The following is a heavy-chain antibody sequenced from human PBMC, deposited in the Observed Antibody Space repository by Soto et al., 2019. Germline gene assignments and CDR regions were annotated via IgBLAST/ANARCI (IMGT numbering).Heavy chain of an antibody. CDR1: GFTFSSYA. V-gene: IGHV3-23*01. CDR3: AKDLLGIQLWLKY. J-gene: IGHJ4*02. Sequence: LRLSFAASGFTFSSYAMSWVRQAPGKGLEWVSAISGSGGSTYYADSVKGRFTISRDNSKNTLYLQMNSLRAEDTAVYYCAKDLLGIQLWLKYWGQGTLVIVSS. CDR2: ISGSGGST. D-gene: IGHD5-18*01.